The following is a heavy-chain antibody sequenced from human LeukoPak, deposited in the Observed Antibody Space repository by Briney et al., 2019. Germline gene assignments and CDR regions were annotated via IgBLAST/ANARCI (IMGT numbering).Heavy chain of an antibody. CDR3: AKDLKGRIAAAVTGWFDP. V-gene: IGHV3-30*18. Sequence: GGSLRLSCAASGSTFSSYGMHWVRQAPGKGLEWVAVISYDGSNKYYADSVKGRFTISRDNSKNTLYLQMNSLRAEDTAVYYRAKDLKGRIAAAVTGWFDPWGQGTLVTVSS. D-gene: IGHD6-13*01. CDR2: ISYDGSNK. J-gene: IGHJ5*02. CDR1: GSTFSSYG.